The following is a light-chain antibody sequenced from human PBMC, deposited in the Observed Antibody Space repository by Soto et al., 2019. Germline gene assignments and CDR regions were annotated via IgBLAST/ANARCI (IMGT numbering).Light chain of an antibody. Sequence: DIQMTQSPSSLSASVGDRVTITCRASQSITSYLNWYQQKPGKAPKLLIYAASSLQSGVPSRFSGSGSGTDFTLTISSLQPEDVATYFCHQSYNTPRTFGQGTKVDIK. J-gene: IGKJ1*01. V-gene: IGKV1-39*01. CDR1: QSITSY. CDR2: AAS. CDR3: HQSYNTPRT.